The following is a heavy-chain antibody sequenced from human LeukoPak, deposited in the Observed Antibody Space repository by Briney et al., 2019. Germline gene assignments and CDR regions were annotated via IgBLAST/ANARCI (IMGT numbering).Heavy chain of an antibody. CDR2: ITGSGAVT. CDR1: GFTFSKYT. D-gene: IGHD4-17*01. CDR3: AKDPNGDYLGAFDS. V-gene: IGHV3-23*01. J-gene: IGHJ3*02. Sequence: PGGSLRLSCATSGFTFSKYTLIWVRQAPERGLQWVSAITGSGAVTYYEDSVKGRFTISRDNSKNTLYLQMSSLRVEDTAIYYCAKDPNGDYLGAFDSWGQGTVVTVSS.